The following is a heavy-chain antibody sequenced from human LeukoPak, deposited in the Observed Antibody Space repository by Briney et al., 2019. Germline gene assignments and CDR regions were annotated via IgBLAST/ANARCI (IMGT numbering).Heavy chain of an antibody. CDR1: GFTFSSYS. D-gene: IGHD3-22*01. J-gene: IGHJ4*02. CDR2: ISSSGSTI. CDR3: AGDGNYYDSSGYYY. Sequence: PGGSLRLSCAASGFTFSSYSMNWVRQAPGKGLEWVSYISSSGSTIYYADSVKGRFTISRDNAKNSLYLQMNSLRAEDTAVYYCAGDGNYYDSSGYYYWGQGTLVTVSS. V-gene: IGHV3-48*04.